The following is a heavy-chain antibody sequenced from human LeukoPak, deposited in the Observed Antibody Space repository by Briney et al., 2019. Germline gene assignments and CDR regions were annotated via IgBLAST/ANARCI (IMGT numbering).Heavy chain of an antibody. J-gene: IGHJ5*02. D-gene: IGHD2-15*01. CDR1: GYTFTSYD. CDR3: ARAPADCSGGSCNWLDP. V-gene: IGHV1-8*03. CDR2: MNPNSGNT. Sequence: ASVKVSCKASGYTFTSYDINWVRQATGQGLEWMGWMNPNSGNTGYAQKFQGRVTITRNTSISTAYMELSSLRSEDTAVYYCARAPADCSGGSCNWLDPWGQGTLVTVSS.